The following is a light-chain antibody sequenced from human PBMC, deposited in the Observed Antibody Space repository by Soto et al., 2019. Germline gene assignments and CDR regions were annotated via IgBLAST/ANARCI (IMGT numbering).Light chain of an antibody. Sequence: QSALTQPASVSGSPGQSSTISCTGTSSDVGGYNYVSWYQQHPGKAPKLIIFDVSNRTSGISNRFSGSKSGNTASLTISGLQGEDEADYYCFSYTSSGTFLFGGGTQLTVL. CDR2: DVS. CDR1: SSDVGGYNY. V-gene: IGLV2-14*03. J-gene: IGLJ2*01. CDR3: FSYTSSGTFL.